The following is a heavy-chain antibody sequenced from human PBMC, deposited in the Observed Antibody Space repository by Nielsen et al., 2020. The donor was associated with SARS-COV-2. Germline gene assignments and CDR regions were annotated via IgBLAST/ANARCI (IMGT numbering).Heavy chain of an antibody. D-gene: IGHD4-17*01. Sequence: GESLKISCAASGFTFYTYTMNWVRQAPGKGLEWVSYISSSGSTIYYADSVKGRFTISRDNAKNTLYLQMNSLRAEDTAVYYCARASADYGDYGPPDYGMDVWGQGTTVTVSS. J-gene: IGHJ6*02. CDR1: GFTFYTYT. V-gene: IGHV3-48*04. CDR3: ARASADYGDYGPPDYGMDV. CDR2: ISSSGSTI.